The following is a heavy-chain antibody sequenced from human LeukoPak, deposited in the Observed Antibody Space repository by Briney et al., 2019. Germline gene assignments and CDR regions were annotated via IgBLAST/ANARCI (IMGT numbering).Heavy chain of an antibody. J-gene: IGHJ4*02. D-gene: IGHD3-16*01. V-gene: IGHV4-31*03. CDR3: AREGCYVDY. CDR1: ARSISRGGYY. CDR2: DYYSGST. Sequence: PSETLSLTCTVSARSISRGGYYCSWLRQHPGKVLELFGDDYYSGSTYYNPSLKSRITISIDTSKNQFSLKLSSVTAADTAVYYCAREGCYVDYWGQGTLVTVSS.